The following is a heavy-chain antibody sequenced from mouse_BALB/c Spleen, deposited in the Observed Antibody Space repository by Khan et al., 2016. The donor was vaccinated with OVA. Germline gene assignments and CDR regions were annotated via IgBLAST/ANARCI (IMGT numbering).Heavy chain of an antibody. Sequence: EVELVESGGGLVQPGGSLKLSCAASGFTFSSYGMSWVRQTPDKRLELVATINSNGGSTYYPASVKGRFTISRDNAKNTLYLQMSSLKSEYTAMYYCARVSTMMTTGFAYWGQGTLVTVSA. CDR2: INSNGGST. CDR3: ARVSTMMTTGFAY. J-gene: IGHJ3*01. D-gene: IGHD2-4*01. CDR1: GFTFSSYG. V-gene: IGHV5-6-3*01.